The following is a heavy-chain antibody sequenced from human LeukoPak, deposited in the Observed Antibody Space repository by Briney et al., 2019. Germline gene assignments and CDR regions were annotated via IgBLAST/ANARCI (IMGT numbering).Heavy chain of an antibody. CDR2: IAGDGATT. CDR1: GLIFRNYA. J-gene: IGHJ4*02. V-gene: IGHV3-23*01. D-gene: IGHD3-16*02. Sequence: GGSLRLSCAASGLIFRNYAMTWVRQAPGKGLEWVSTIAGDGATTYYADSVRGRFIISRDNSMNTLSLQMDSLRAEDTAVYYCAKDRSWHGLEYWGQGALVTVSS. CDR3: AKDRSWHGLEY.